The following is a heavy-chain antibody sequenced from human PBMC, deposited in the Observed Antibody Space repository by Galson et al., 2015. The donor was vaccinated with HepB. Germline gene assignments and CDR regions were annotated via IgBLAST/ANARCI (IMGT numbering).Heavy chain of an antibody. CDR1: GFTFSSYA. CDR2: ISYDGSNK. D-gene: IGHD6-6*01. CDR3: AREGPSIAARHWYYYYGMDV. J-gene: IGHJ6*02. Sequence: SLRLSCADSGFTFSSYAMHWVRQAPGKGLEWVAVISYDGSNKYCADSVKGRFTISRDNSKNTLYLQMNSLRAEDTAVYYCAREGPSIAARHWYYYYGMDVWGQGTTVTVSS. V-gene: IGHV3-30-3*01.